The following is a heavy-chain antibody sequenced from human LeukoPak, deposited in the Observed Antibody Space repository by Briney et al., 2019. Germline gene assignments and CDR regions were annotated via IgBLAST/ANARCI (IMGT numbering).Heavy chain of an antibody. D-gene: IGHD3-16*01. CDR1: GYTFTSYD. V-gene: IGHV1-8*03. CDR3: ARGPDYDYVWGSYPHTAFDI. Sequence: GASVKVSCKASGYTFTSYDINWVRQATGQGLEWMGWMNPNSGNTGYAQKFQGRVTITRNTSISTAYMELSSLRSEDTAVYYCARGPDYDYVWGSYPHTAFDIWGQGTMVTVSS. J-gene: IGHJ3*02. CDR2: MNPNSGNT.